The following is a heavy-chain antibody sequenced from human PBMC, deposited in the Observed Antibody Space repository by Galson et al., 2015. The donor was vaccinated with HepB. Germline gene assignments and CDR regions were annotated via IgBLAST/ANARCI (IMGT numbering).Heavy chain of an antibody. CDR1: GYTFTSYG. CDR3: ARDLGRLGELSLPSLGDY. D-gene: IGHD3-16*02. Sequence: SVKVSCKASGYTFTSYGISWVRQAPGQGLEWVGWISAYNGNTNYAQKLQGRVTMTTDTSTSTAYMELRSLRSDDTAVYYCARDLGRLGELSLPSLGDYWGLGTLVTVSS. CDR2: ISAYNGNT. V-gene: IGHV1-18*01. J-gene: IGHJ4*02.